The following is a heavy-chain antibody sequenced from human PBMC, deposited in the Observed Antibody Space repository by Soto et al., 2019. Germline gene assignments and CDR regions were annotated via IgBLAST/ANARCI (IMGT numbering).Heavy chain of an antibody. V-gene: IGHV1-18*01. CDR3: ARDLFGEDGAGYFDY. CDR1: GYSFSTYG. J-gene: IGHJ4*02. Sequence: QVHLVQSGVEVKKPGASVKVSCKASGYSFSTYGISWVRQAPGQGLEWMGWISGLNGNTNYAQNLQGRVTMTTDTSTSTAYMEVRRLGFDETAMYNCARDLFGEDGAGYFDYWGQGTLVTVSS. CDR2: ISGLNGNT. D-gene: IGHD3-10*01.